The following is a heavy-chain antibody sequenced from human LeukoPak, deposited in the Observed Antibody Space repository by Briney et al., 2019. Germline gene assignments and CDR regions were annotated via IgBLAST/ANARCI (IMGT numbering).Heavy chain of an antibody. Sequence: GGSLRLSCAASGFTFSTNTMNWVRQAQGKGVGWVSYISSSSSTINYADSVKGRFTISRDNAKNSLFLQMNSLRDDDTAVYFCARDRGFGEIDYWGQGTLVTVSS. CDR3: ARDRGFGEIDY. CDR2: ISSSSSTI. CDR1: GFTFSTNT. D-gene: IGHD3-10*01. V-gene: IGHV3-48*02. J-gene: IGHJ4*02.